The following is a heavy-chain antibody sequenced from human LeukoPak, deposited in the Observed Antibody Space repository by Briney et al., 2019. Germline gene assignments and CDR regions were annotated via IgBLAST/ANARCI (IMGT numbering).Heavy chain of an antibody. D-gene: IGHD4-17*01. J-gene: IGHJ4*02. CDR1: NGSISIYY. CDR3: AREITVTRPFDY. CDR2: ISASGST. V-gene: IGHV4-4*07. Sequence: SETLSLTCTVSNGSISIYYWSWVRQPAGKGLEWIGRISASGSTNYNPSLKSRVTMSLDTSKNPFSLKLSSVTAADTAVYYCAREITVTRPFDYWGPGTLVTVSS.